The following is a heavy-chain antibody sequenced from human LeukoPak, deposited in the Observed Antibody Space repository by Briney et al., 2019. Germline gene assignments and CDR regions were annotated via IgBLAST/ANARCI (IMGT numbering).Heavy chain of an antibody. V-gene: IGHV1-69*01. J-gene: IGHJ4*02. D-gene: IGHD2/OR15-2a*01. Sequence: SVKVSCKASVATFTSHAITWVRQAPGQGLEWMAGIIPIYGSASYAQKFQGRVTMTSDESTRTVYMKLSSLRSEDTAVYYCAGFFYDESHDAFDLWGQGHLVTVSS. CDR3: AGFFYDESHDAFDL. CDR1: VATFTSHA. CDR2: IIPIYGSA.